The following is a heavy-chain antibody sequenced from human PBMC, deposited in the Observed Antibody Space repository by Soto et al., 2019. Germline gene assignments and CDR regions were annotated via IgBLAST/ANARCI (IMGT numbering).Heavy chain of an antibody. CDR1: GFSLRSYA. CDR2: ISGSGGST. D-gene: IGHD3-16*01. V-gene: IGHV3-23*01. CDR3: AKDIRPEGLGEFLFDS. Sequence: EVQLLGSGGGLVQPGGSLRLSCGASGFSLRSYAMSWVRQAPGKGLEWVSGISGSGGSTDYADSVKGRFSISRDNSRNTLYLQMNSLIGEDTAVYYCAKDIRPEGLGEFLFDSWGQGTLVSVSS. J-gene: IGHJ5*01.